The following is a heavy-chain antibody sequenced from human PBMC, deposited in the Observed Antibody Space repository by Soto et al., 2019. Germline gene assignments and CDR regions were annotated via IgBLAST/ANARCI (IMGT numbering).Heavy chain of an antibody. V-gene: IGHV1-3*05. CDR1: GYTFTSHA. CDR2: INAGNGNT. D-gene: IGHD6-13*01. Sequence: QVQLVQSGAEEKKPGASVKVSCKASGYTFTSHAMHWVRQAPGQRLEWMGWINAGNGNTKYSQKFQGRVTITTDTSARTAEMELSSLRPEDTAVYYCARDGIAAAGTSWFDPWGQGTLVTVSS. CDR3: ARDGIAAAGTSWFDP. J-gene: IGHJ5*02.